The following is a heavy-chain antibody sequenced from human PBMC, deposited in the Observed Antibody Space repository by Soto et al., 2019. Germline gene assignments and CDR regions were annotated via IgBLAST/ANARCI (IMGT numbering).Heavy chain of an antibody. CDR1: GGTFTSFG. J-gene: IGHJ4*02. D-gene: IGHD5-12*01. V-gene: IGHV1-69*01. CDR3: ATYGPLMSGYDSPLDY. Sequence: QVQLVQSGAEVKRPGSSVKVSCKASGGTFTSFGISWVRQAPGQGLEWVGGIIPIFATANYAQKFLGSVAITADESTSTAYMDLSSLRSDDTAVFYCATYGPLMSGYDSPLDYWGQGTLVTVSS. CDR2: IIPIFATA.